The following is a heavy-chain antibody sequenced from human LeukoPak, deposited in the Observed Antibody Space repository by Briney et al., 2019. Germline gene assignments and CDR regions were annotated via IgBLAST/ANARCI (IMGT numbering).Heavy chain of an antibody. CDR2: IWYDGSNK. Sequence: EGSLRLSCAASGFTFSSYGMHWVRQAPGKGLEWVAVIWYDGSNKYYADSVKGRFTISRDNSKNTLYLLMNSLRAEDTAVYYCASASYCKGGSCYSVHWGQGTLVTVSS. J-gene: IGHJ4*02. CDR1: GFTFSSYG. V-gene: IGHV3-33*01. D-gene: IGHD2-15*01. CDR3: ASASYCKGGSCYSVH.